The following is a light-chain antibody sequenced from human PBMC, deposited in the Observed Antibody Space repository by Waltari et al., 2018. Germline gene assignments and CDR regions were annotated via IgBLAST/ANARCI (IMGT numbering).Light chain of an antibody. CDR3: QQTFSAIT. Sequence: DIVMTQSPDSLAVSLGERATINRKSSQSVLYSANNENYLAWYQHKPGQSPKLIIHWASTRESGVPDRFVGSGSGTDFTLTINSLQAEDVAVYYCQQTFSAITFVGGTKVEIK. J-gene: IGKJ4*01. V-gene: IGKV4-1*01. CDR2: WAS. CDR1: QSVLYSANNENY.